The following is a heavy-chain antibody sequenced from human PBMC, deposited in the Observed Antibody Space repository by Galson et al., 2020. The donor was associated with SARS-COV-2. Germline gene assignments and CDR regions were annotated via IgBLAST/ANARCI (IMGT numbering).Heavy chain of an antibody. Sequence: ASETLSLTCTVSGHSINDYYWNWIRQSAGKGLEWVGRIYASANYNPSSYNPSLESRASLAVDMSKNQFSLRLRSVTAADSAVYYCVRGSLEQDCGGDCYPLFDYWGQGTLVTVYS. CDR2: IYASANYNPS. CDR3: VRGSLEQDCGGDCYPLFDY. CDR1: GHSINDYY. V-gene: IGHV4-4*07. D-gene: IGHD2-21*02. J-gene: IGHJ4*02.